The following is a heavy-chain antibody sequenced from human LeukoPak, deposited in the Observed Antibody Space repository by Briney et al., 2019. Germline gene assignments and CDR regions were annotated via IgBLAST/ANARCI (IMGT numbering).Heavy chain of an antibody. D-gene: IGHD1-26*01. J-gene: IGHJ3*02. CDR2: IYYSGST. Sequence: PSETLSLTCTVSGDSISGFYWNWIRQPPGKGLEWIGYIYYSGSTSYNPSLKSRVTISIDTSKNQFSLKLSSVTAADTAVYYCARHQWVPAFDIWGQGTMVTVSS. V-gene: IGHV4-59*08. CDR1: GDSISGFY. CDR3: ARHQWVPAFDI.